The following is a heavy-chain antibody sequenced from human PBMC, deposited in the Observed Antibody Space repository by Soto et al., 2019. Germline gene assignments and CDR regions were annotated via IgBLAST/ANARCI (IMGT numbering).Heavy chain of an antibody. CDR3: VRVFDTYYFDS. Sequence: QVQLMESGGGVVQAGRSLRLSCAASGFSFGSYGMHWVRQAPGKGLEWVALIWNDGSNRYYADSVKGRFTISRDNSRNTLHLEMNSLRAEDTAVYYCVRVFDTYYFDSWGQGTLVTVTS. CDR2: IWNDGSNR. V-gene: IGHV3-33*01. J-gene: IGHJ4*02. CDR1: GFSFGSYG. D-gene: IGHD3-9*01.